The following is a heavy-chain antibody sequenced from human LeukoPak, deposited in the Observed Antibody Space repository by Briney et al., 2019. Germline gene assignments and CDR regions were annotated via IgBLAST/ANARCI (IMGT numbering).Heavy chain of an antibody. CDR2: INPSGDTT. V-gene: IGHV1-46*01. J-gene: IGHJ4*02. CDR3: ARGPPNWGFDF. CDR1: GYTLTSYY. Sequence: ASVKVSCKASGYTLTSYYLHWVRQAPGQGLEWMAIINPSGDTTSHAQKFQGRVTMTRDTSISTAFMELTSLRSEDTAVYYCARGPPNWGFDFWGQGALVTVSS. D-gene: IGHD7-27*01.